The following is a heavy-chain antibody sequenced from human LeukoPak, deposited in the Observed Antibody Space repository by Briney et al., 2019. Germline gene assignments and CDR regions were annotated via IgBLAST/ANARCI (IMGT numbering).Heavy chain of an antibody. Sequence: PSETLSLTCTVSGDSISRYYWSWIRQPAGKGLEWIGRIYNGGIITYNPSLKSRVTISVDTSKNQFSLKLSSVTAADTAVYYCARHARYFGWLLSFDYWGQGTLVTVSS. D-gene: IGHD3-9*01. CDR2: IYNGGII. J-gene: IGHJ4*02. CDR3: ARHARYFGWLLSFDY. CDR1: GDSISRYY. V-gene: IGHV4-4*07.